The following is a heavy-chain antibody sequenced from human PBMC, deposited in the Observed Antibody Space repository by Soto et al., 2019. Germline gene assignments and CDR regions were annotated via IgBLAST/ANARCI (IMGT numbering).Heavy chain of an antibody. CDR1: GFTFSTYN. D-gene: IGHD6-13*01. J-gene: IGHJ6*02. V-gene: IGHV3-21*01. CDR3: AGDGSSAITSYYYYYGMDV. CDR2: ISSTSNYI. Sequence: GGSLRLSCAASGFTFSTYNMNWVRQAPGKGLEWVASISSTSNYIYHADSVRGRFTISRDDAKSSLFLQMNSLRAEDTAVYYCAGDGSSAITSYYYYYGMDVWGHGTTVTVSS.